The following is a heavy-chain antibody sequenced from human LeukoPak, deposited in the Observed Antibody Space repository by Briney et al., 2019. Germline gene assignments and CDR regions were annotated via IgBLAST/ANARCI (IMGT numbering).Heavy chain of an antibody. J-gene: IGHJ4*02. CDR1: GYTFTSYG. Sequence: ASVKVSCKASGYTFTSYGISWVRQAPGQGLEWMGWISAYNGNTNYAQKLQGRVTMTTDTSTSTAYMELSSLRSEDTAVYYCATVKLKENGRTIFGVVIPPPYDYWGQGTLVTVSS. V-gene: IGHV1-18*01. CDR2: ISAYNGNT. CDR3: ATVKLKENGRTIFGVVIPPPYDY. D-gene: IGHD3-3*01.